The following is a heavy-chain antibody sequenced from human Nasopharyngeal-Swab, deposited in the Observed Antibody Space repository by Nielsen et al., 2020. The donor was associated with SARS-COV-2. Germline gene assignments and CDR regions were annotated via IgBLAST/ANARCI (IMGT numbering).Heavy chain of an antibody. CDR2: TYYGGNP. CDR3: ARRSYYSDASAYFFDY. Sequence: SETLSLTCSVSDKSISSTTHYWGWIRQPRGKGLEWIGDTYYGGNPNYNPSLKSRLTISVDTSKNNFSLKLNSVTAADTAVYYCARRSYYSDASAYFFDYWGRGTLVTVSP. D-gene: IGHD3-22*01. J-gene: IGHJ4*01. CDR1: DKSISSTTHY. V-gene: IGHV4-39*02.